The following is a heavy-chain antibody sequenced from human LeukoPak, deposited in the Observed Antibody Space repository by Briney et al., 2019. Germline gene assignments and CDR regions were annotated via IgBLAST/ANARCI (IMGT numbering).Heavy chain of an antibody. CDR2: INHFGTT. Sequence: SETLSLTCAVLGGSLNDHYWIWIRQPPGQGLEWIGEINHFGTTKYNPSLKSRATISIDASKKQFSLKLNSVTAADTALYYCARGFNYMDVWGKGTTVTV. CDR1: GGSLNDHY. CDR3: ARGFNYMDV. J-gene: IGHJ6*03. V-gene: IGHV4-34*01.